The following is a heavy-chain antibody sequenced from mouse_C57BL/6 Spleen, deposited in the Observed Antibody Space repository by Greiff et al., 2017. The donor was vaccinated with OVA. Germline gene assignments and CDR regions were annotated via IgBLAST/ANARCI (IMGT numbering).Heavy chain of an antibody. D-gene: IGHD1-1*01. V-gene: IGHV1-80*01. Sequence: QVQLKESGAELVKPGASVKISCKASGYAFSSYWMNWVKQRPGKGLEWIGQIYPGDGDTNYNGKFKGKATLTADKSSSTAYMQLSSLTSEDSAVYFCARRYYGRGYFDVWGTGTTVTVSS. CDR1: GYAFSSYW. CDR3: ARRYYGRGYFDV. J-gene: IGHJ1*03. CDR2: IYPGDGDT.